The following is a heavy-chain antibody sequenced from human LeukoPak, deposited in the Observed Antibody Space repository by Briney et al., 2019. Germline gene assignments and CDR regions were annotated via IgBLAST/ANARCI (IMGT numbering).Heavy chain of an antibody. V-gene: IGHV1-69*01. J-gene: IGHJ5*02. CDR1: GGTFSSYA. Sequence: SVKVSCKASGGTFSSYAISWVRQAPGQGLEWMGGIIPIFGTANYAQKFQGRVTITADESTSTAYMELSSLRSEDTAVYYCAKDLVDYHKKDNWFDPWGQGTLVTVSS. D-gene: IGHD4-11*01. CDR2: IIPIFGTA. CDR3: AKDLVDYHKKDNWFDP.